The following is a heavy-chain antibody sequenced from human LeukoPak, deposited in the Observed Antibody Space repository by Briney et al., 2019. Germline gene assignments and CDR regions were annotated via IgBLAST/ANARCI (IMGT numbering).Heavy chain of an antibody. V-gene: IGHV1-18*01. D-gene: IGHD3-10*01. J-gene: IGHJ4*02. CDR2: INPYNGNR. CDR3: ARFQASEFRGFDH. CDR1: GYRFTTFG. Sequence: GASVKVSCKTSGYRFTTFGISWVRQAPGQGLEWMGWINPYNGNRYYAKKFQGRFNMTTDTSTSTVYLELQTLTSDDTAIYYCARFQASEFRGFDHWGQGTLITVSS.